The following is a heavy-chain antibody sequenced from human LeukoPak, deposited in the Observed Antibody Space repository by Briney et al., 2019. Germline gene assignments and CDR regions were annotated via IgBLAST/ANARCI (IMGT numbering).Heavy chain of an antibody. V-gene: IGHV3-43*01. J-gene: IGHJ3*02. CDR3: AKEPGLRATIPDGAFDI. Sequence: PGGSLRLSCAASGFTFDDYTMHWVRQAPGKGLEWVSLISWDGGSTYYADSVKGRFTISRDNSKNSLYLQMNSLRIEDTALYYCAKEPGLRATIPDGAFDIWGQGTMVTVSS. CDR2: ISWDGGST. D-gene: IGHD5-24*01. CDR1: GFTFDDYT.